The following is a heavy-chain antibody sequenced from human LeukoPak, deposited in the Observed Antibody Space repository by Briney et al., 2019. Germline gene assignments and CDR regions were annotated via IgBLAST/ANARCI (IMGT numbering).Heavy chain of an antibody. Sequence: ASVKVSCKASGYTFTSYGISWVRQAPGQGLEWMGIINPSGGSTSYAQKFQGRVTMTRDTSTSTVYMELSSLRSEDTAVYYCARDYYDVPFDYWGQGTLVTVSS. CDR2: INPSGGST. CDR3: ARDYYDVPFDY. CDR1: GYTFTSYG. V-gene: IGHV1-46*01. D-gene: IGHD3-22*01. J-gene: IGHJ4*02.